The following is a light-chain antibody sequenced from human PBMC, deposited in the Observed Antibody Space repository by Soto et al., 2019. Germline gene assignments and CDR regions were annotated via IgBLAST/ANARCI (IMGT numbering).Light chain of an antibody. Sequence: DTQMTQSPSSLSASVGDSVTITCRASQNIRKFLHWYQQKPGKAPKLLIYGASILQDGVPSRFSGSASGTDFTLAITNLQPEDLGTYYCQQSNDNPRTFGQGTKVDIK. J-gene: IGKJ1*01. CDR2: GAS. V-gene: IGKV1-39*01. CDR1: QNIRKF. CDR3: QQSNDNPRT.